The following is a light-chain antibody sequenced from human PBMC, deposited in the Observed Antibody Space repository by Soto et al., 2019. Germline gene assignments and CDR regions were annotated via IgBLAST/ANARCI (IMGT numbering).Light chain of an antibody. CDR2: GAS. V-gene: IGKV3D-20*02. CDR3: QQRTKWRT. Sequence: EIVLTQSPGILSLSPGERATLFCRGSQSVSSSYLAWYQQKPGQAPRLLIYGASTRATGIPARFSGSGSGTEFTLTISSLEPEDFAVYYCQQRTKWRTFGQGTKVE. J-gene: IGKJ1*01. CDR1: QSVSSSY.